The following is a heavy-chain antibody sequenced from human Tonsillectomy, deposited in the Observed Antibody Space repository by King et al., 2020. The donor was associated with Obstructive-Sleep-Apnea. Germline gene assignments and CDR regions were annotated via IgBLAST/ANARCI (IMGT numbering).Heavy chain of an antibody. CDR1: GFTFSNYA. D-gene: IGHD5-24*01. Sequence: VQLVESGGGVVQPGRSLRLSCAASGFTFSNYAMHWVRQAPGKGLEWVAIIWSDGSKKFYEESVKGRFTMSRDNSKNTLYLQMNSLRSEDTAVYYCAREGRGGYNKLGGDYFDYWGQGTLVTVSS. J-gene: IGHJ4*02. V-gene: IGHV3-33*01. CDR2: IWSDGSKK. CDR3: AREGRGGYNKLGGDYFDY.